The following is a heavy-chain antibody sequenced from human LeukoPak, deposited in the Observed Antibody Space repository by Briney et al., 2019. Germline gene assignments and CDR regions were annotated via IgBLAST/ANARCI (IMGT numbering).Heavy chain of an antibody. CDR2: MNPNSGNT. V-gene: IGHV1-8*01. D-gene: IGHD3-9*01. Sequence: ASVKVSCKASGYTFTSYDINWVRQAPGQGLEWMGWMNPNSGNTGYAQKFQGRVTMTRNTSISTAYMELSSLRSEDTAVYYCARSGILTGYYSDWFDPWGQGTLVTVSS. CDR1: GYTFTSYD. CDR3: ARSGILTGYYSDWFDP. J-gene: IGHJ5*02.